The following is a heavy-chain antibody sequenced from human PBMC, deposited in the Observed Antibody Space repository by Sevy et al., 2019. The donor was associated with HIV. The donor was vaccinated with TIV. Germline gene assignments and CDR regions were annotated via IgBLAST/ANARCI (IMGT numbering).Heavy chain of an antibody. CDR2: ISGSGGST. V-gene: IGHV3-23*01. J-gene: IGHJ4*02. Sequence: GGSLRLSCAASGFTFSSYAMSWVRQAPGKGLEWVSAISGSGGSTYYADSVKGRFTISRDNSKNTLYLQMNSLRAEDTAVYYCAKLRTGILWFGELFHFDYWGQGTLVTVSS. CDR1: GFTFSSYA. CDR3: AKLRTGILWFGELFHFDY. D-gene: IGHD3-10*01.